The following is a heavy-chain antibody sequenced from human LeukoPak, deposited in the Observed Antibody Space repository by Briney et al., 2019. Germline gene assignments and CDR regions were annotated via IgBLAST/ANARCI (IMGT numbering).Heavy chain of an antibody. J-gene: IGHJ4*02. CDR1: GFTFSSYA. Sequence: GGSLRLSCAASGFTFSSYAMHWVRQAPGKGLEWVAVISYDGSNKYYADSVKGRFTISRDNSKNTLYLQMNSLRAEDTAVYYCARGLAAADEYYFDYWGQGTPVTVSS. D-gene: IGHD6-13*01. CDR2: ISYDGSNK. CDR3: ARGLAAADEYYFDY. V-gene: IGHV3-30-3*01.